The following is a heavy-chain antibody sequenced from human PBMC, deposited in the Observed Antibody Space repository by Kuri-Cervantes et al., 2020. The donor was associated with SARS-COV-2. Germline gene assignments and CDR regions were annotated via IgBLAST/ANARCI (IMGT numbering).Heavy chain of an antibody. D-gene: IGHD2-2*01. J-gene: IGHJ4*02. CDR2: IKQDGSEK. Sequence: GESLKISCAASGFTFSGHWIHWVRQAPGKGLEWVANIKQDGSEKYYVDSVKGRFTISRDNAKNSLYLQMNSLRAEDTAVYYCARAGYCSSTSCYGSGWEFDYWGQGTLVTVSS. CDR3: ARAGYCSSTSCYGSGWEFDY. V-gene: IGHV3-7*01. CDR1: GFTFSGHW.